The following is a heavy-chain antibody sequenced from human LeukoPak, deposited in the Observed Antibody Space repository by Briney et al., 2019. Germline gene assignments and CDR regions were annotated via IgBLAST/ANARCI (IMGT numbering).Heavy chain of an antibody. V-gene: IGHV1-69*04. CDR2: IIPILGIA. CDR1: GGTFSSYA. J-gene: IGHJ6*03. Sequence: ASVKVSCKASGGTFSSYAISWVRQAPGQGLEWMGRIIPILGIANYAQKFQGRVTITADKSTSTAYMELSSLRSEDTAVYYCARGVYDFWSGYHASYYYYYMDVWGKGTTVTVSS. D-gene: IGHD3-3*01. CDR3: ARGVYDFWSGYHASYYYYYMDV.